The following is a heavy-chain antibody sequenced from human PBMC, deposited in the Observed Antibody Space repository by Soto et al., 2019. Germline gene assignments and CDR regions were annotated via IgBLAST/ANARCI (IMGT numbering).Heavy chain of an antibody. D-gene: IGHD3-22*01. CDR3: ARDYYDSSGYYSSAFDY. J-gene: IGHJ4*02. Sequence: SPTLSLTCAISGDSVSSNSAAWNWIRQSPSRGLEWLGRTYYRSKWYNDYAVSVKSRITINPDTSKNQFSLQLNSVTPEDTAVYYCARDYYDSSGYYSSAFDYWGQGTLVTVSS. CDR2: TYYRSKWYN. CDR1: GDSVSSNSAA. V-gene: IGHV6-1*01.